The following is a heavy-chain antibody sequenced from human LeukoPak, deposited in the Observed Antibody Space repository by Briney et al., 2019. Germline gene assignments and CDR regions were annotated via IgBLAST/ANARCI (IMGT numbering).Heavy chain of an antibody. CDR3: ARDLTFGY. CDR1: GGSISSYY. J-gene: IGHJ4*02. CDR2: IYYSGST. V-gene: IGHV4-59*01. D-gene: IGHD2/OR15-2a*01. Sequence: PSETLSLTCTVSGGSISSYYWSWIRQPPGKGLEWIGYIYYSGSTNYNPSLKSRVTISVDTSKNQFSLKLSSVTAAGTAVYYCARDLTFGYWGQGTLVTVSS.